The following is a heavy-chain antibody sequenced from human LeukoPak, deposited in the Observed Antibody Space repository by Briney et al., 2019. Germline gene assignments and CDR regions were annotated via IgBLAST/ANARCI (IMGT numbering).Heavy chain of an antibody. CDR2: INPSSGGT. D-gene: IGHD2-2*01. Sequence: ASVKVSCKASGYTFTGYYMHWVRQAPGQGLEWMGWINPSSGGTNYAQKFQGRVTMTRDTSISTAYMELNRLRSDGTAVYYCARDVGEYCSSTSCYASDKWGQGTLVTVSS. V-gene: IGHV1-2*02. CDR3: ARDVGEYCSSTSCYASDK. J-gene: IGHJ4*02. CDR1: GYTFTGYY.